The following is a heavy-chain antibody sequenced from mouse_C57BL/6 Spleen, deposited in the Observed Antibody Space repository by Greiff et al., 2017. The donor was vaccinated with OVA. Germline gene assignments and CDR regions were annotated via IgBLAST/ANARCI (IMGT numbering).Heavy chain of an antibody. Sequence: VQLQQSGPELVKPGASVKIPCKASGYTFTDYNMDWVKQSHGKSLEWIGDINPNNGGTIYNQKFKGKATLTVDTSSSTAYMELRSLTTEETAVNDCERNYYGRSGDYWGQGNTRTVSA. CDR3: ERNYYGRSGDY. D-gene: IGHD1-1*01. CDR1: GYTFTDYN. V-gene: IGHV1-18*01. J-gene: IGHJ2*01. CDR2: INPNNGGT.